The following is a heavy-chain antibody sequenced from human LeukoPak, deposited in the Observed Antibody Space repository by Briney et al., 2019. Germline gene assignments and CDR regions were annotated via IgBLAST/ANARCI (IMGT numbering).Heavy chain of an antibody. CDR2: ISSSSYI. D-gene: IGHD4-23*01. CDR3: ARVYGGNSDDAFDI. J-gene: IGHJ3*02. Sequence: GGSLRLSCAASGFTFSGYSMNGVRQAPGKGREWVSFISSSSYIYNADSVKGRFTISRDNAKNSLYLQMNSLRAEDTAVYYCARVYGGNSDDAFDIWGQGTMVTVSS. V-gene: IGHV3-21*06. CDR1: GFTFSGYS.